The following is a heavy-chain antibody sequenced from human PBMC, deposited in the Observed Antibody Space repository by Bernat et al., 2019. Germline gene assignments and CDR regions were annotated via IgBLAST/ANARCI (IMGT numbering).Heavy chain of an antibody. V-gene: IGHV3-33*01. Sequence: QVQLVESGGGVVQPGRSLRLSCAASGFIFSSYGMHWVRQAPGKGLAWVAVIWYDGSNKYYADSVKGRFTNSTDSSKNTLYLQMNSLRAEDTAVYYCARSTERAVAIEYYYYYYGMDVWGQGTTVTVSS. CDR3: ARSTERAVAIEYYYYYYGMDV. CDR2: IWYDGSNK. J-gene: IGHJ6*02. CDR1: GFIFSSYG. D-gene: IGHD6-19*01.